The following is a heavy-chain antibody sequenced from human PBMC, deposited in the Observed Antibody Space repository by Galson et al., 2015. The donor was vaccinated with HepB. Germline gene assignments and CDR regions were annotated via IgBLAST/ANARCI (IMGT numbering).Heavy chain of an antibody. CDR1: GFTFRSSG. J-gene: IGHJ4*02. CDR3: ARVDDSPDY. V-gene: IGHV3-21*01. CDR2: ISSSSSYM. D-gene: IGHD2-15*01. Sequence: SLRLSCAASGFTFRSSGMNWVRQAPGKGLEWVSSISSSSSYMYYADSVKGRFTISRDNAKNSLYLQMNSLRVEDTAVYYCARVDDSPDYWGQGTLVTVSS.